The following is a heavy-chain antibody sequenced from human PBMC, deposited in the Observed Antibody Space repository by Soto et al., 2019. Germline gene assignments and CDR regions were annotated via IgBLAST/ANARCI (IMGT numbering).Heavy chain of an antibody. V-gene: IGHV3-23*01. Sequence: GGSLRLSCAASGFTFSSYAMSWVRQAPGKGLEWVSAISGSGGSTYYADSVKGRFTISRDNSKNTLYLQMNSLRAEDTAVYYCAKDPGPCYYYDSSGDYVNYYYGMDVWGQGTTVTVSS. D-gene: IGHD3-22*01. CDR3: AKDPGPCYYYDSSGDYVNYYYGMDV. CDR2: ISGSGGST. CDR1: GFTFSSYA. J-gene: IGHJ6*02.